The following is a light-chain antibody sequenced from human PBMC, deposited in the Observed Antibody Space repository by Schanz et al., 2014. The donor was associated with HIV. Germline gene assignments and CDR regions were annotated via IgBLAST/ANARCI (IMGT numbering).Light chain of an antibody. CDR3: QQSLSAPLT. CDR1: QDISSW. V-gene: IGKV1-12*01. Sequence: DIQMTQSPSSVSASVGDRVTITCRASQDISSWLAWYQQKPGKAPKLLIYAASTLQSGVPSRFSVSGSGTEFTLTISSLQPEDFATYYCQQSLSAPLTFGGGTKVEI. CDR2: AAS. J-gene: IGKJ4*01.